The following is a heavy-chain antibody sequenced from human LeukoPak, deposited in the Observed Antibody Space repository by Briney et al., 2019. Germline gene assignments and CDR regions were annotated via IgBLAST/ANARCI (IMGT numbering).Heavy chain of an antibody. D-gene: IGHD2-15*01. CDR3: AGSPGYCSGGGCYSSLGY. CDR1: GYTFTSFG. V-gene: IGHV1-18*01. Sequence: ASVKVSCKASGYTFTSFGITWVRQAPGQGLEWMGWISAYNGNTNYTQNLQGRVTMTTDTSTSTAYMELRSLRSDDTAVYYCAGSPGYCSGGGCYSSLGYWGQGTLVTVSS. CDR2: ISAYNGNT. J-gene: IGHJ4*02.